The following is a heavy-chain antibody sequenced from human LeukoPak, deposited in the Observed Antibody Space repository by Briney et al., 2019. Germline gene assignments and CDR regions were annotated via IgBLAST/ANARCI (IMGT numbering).Heavy chain of an antibody. CDR3: ARDQDVDYGDYFPFDY. Sequence: GGSLRLSCAASGFTFSSYGMHWVRQAPGKGLEWVAVISYDGSNKYYADSVKGRFTISRDNSKNSLYLQMNSLRAEDTAVYYCARDQDVDYGDYFPFDYWGQGTLVTVSS. CDR2: ISYDGSNK. J-gene: IGHJ4*02. D-gene: IGHD4-17*01. CDR1: GFTFSSYG. V-gene: IGHV3-30*03.